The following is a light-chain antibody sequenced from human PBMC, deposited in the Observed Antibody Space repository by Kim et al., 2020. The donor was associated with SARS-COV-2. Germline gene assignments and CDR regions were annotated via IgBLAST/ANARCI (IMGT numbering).Light chain of an antibody. CDR1: SSDVGGYNF. CDR2: AVT. Sequence: QSALTQPRSVSGSPGQSVTISCTGTSSDVGGYNFVSWYQQHPGKAPKLMIYAVTERPSGVPARFSGSKSGNTASLTISGLLAEDEADYYCCSYAVTVVAFGGGTQLTVL. J-gene: IGLJ2*01. CDR3: CSYAVTVVA. V-gene: IGLV2-11*01.